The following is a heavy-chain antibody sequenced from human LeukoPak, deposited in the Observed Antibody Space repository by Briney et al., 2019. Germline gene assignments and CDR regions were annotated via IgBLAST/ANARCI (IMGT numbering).Heavy chain of an antibody. Sequence: GGSLRLSCAASKFTFSSYTTNWVRQAPGKGLEWVSSISSSGIYIYYADSVKGRFTISRDNAKNSLYLQMSSLRADDTAFYYCARGGTVTTFDYWGQGTLVTVSS. CDR2: ISSSGIYI. CDR1: KFTFSSYT. CDR3: ARGGTVTTFDY. D-gene: IGHD4-11*01. J-gene: IGHJ4*02. V-gene: IGHV3-21*04.